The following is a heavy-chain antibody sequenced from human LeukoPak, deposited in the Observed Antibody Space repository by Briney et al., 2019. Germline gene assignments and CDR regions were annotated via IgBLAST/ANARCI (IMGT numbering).Heavy chain of an antibody. CDR3: AKGKRYPDY. CDR2: LNLDGSDK. D-gene: IGHD1-1*01. J-gene: IGHJ4*02. Sequence: LSGGSLRLFCVVSGFTFSESWMSWVRQAPGKGLGWVASLNLDGSDKYYVDSVKGRFTISRDNAKNSLYLQMDSLRVEDTAVYYCAKGKRYPDYWGQGTLVTVSS. V-gene: IGHV3-7*03. CDR1: GFTFSESW.